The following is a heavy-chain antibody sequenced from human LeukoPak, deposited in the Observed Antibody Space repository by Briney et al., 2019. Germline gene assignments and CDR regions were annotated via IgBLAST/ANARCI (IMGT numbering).Heavy chain of an antibody. V-gene: IGHV2-5*02. CDR2: IYWDDDK. CDR1: GFSLSTSAVA. D-gene: IGHD6-19*01. J-gene: IGHJ4*02. Sequence: SGPTLVNPTQTLTLTCTFSGFSLSTSAVAVGWIRQPPGKALEWLALIYWDDDKRYSPSLKSRLTITKDTSKNQVVLTMINMDPVDTATYYCAHSLRIAVAGPPGVFDYWGQGTLVTVSS. CDR3: AHSLRIAVAGPPGVFDY.